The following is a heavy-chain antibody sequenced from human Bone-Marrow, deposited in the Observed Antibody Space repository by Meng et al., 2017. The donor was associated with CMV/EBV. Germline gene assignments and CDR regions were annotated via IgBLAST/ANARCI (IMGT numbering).Heavy chain of an antibody. J-gene: IGHJ5*02. CDR1: GFTFSSYE. CDR3: ARVGYYDFWSCYYPNWFDP. D-gene: IGHD3-3*01. Sequence: GESLKISCAASGFTFSSYEMNWVRQAPGKGLEWVSYISSSGSTIYYADSVKGRFTISRDNAKSSLYLQMNSLRAEDTAVYYCARVGYYDFWSCYYPNWFDPWGQGTLVTVSS. V-gene: IGHV3-48*03. CDR2: ISSSGSTI.